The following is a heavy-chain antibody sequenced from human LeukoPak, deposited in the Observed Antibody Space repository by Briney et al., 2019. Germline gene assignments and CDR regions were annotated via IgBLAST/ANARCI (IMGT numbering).Heavy chain of an antibody. J-gene: IGHJ4*02. CDR1: GFTVSSNY. D-gene: IGHD6-13*01. CDR2: IYSGGST. V-gene: IGHV3-53*01. CDR3: AREYSSSWFPTRYFDY. Sequence: LTGGSLRLSCAASGFTVSSNYMSWVRQAPGKGLEWVSVIYSGGSTYYADSVKGRFTISRDNSKNTLYLQMNSLRAEDTAVYYCAREYSSSWFPTRYFDYWDQGTLVTVSS.